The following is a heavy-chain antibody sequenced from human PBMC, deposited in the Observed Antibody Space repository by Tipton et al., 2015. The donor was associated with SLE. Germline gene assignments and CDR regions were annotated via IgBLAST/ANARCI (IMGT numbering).Heavy chain of an antibody. J-gene: IGHJ4*02. D-gene: IGHD5-24*01. CDR2: IYYSGRT. Sequence: TLSLTCTVAGGSIDGHYWSWFRQPPGKGLEWIGYIYYSGRTDYNPSLKSRVTISIDTSKNQFSLRLSSVTTADTAVYYCVRLELPATKADYWGPGTLVTVSS. CDR3: VRLELPATKADY. CDR1: GGSIDGHY. V-gene: IGHV4-59*08.